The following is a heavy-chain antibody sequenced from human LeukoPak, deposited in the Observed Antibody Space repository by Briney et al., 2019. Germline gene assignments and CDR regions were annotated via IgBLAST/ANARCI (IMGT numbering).Heavy chain of an antibody. J-gene: IGHJ4*02. CDR1: EFTFTDTW. V-gene: IGHV3-15*01. Sequence: GGSLRLSCAASEFTFTDTWMNWVRQAPGKGLEWVGRIKSKTDGETTDYAAPVEGRFAISRDDSKNTLYLQMNSLKTDDTAVYFCTTVTVCTGRSCPGAFDYWGQGTQVTVSS. D-gene: IGHD2-8*02. CDR3: TTVTVCTGRSCPGAFDY. CDR2: IKSKTDGETT.